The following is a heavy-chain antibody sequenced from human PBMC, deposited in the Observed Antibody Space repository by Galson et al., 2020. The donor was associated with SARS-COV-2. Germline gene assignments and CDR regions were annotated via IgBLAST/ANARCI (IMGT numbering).Heavy chain of an antibody. J-gene: IGHJ6*03. CDR3: ARGSVDTAMVTWVSYYYYYMDV. D-gene: IGHD5-18*01. V-gene: IGHV3-13*01. Sequence: GGSLRLSCAASGFTFSSYDMHWVRQAPGKGLEWVSAIGTAGDTYYPGSVKGRFTISRENAKNSLYLQMNSLRAGDTAVYSCARGSVDTAMVTWVSYYYYYMDVWGKGTTVTVSS. CDR1: GFTFSSYD. CDR2: IGTAGDT.